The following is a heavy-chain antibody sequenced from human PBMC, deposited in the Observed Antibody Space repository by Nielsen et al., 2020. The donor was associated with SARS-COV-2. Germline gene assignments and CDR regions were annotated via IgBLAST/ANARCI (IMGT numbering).Heavy chain of an antibody. CDR1: GFTFSNHA. CDR3: VRGLQVPNGLAHR. CDR2: IYSNGGTT. Sequence: GESLKISCAASGFTFSNHAMHWVRHVPGKGLEYVSGIYSNGGTTYYADSVKGRFTISRDNAKNTLYLQMNSLRAEDTAVYYCVRGLQVPNGLAHRWGQGTLVTVSS. V-gene: IGHV3-64D*06. J-gene: IGHJ4*02. D-gene: IGHD3-16*01.